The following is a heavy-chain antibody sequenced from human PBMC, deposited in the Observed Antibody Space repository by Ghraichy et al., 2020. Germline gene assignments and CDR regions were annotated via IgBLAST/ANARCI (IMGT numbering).Heavy chain of an antibody. Sequence: MGWISAYNGNTNYAQKLQGRVTMTTDTSTSTAYLELRSLRSDDTAVYFCARDFIVIIPAARHHLGGAEGLGDYWGQGTLVTVSS. D-gene: IGHD2-2*01. J-gene: IGHJ4*02. V-gene: IGHV1-18*01. CDR2: ISAYNGNT. CDR3: ARDFIVIIPAARHHLGGAEGLGDY.